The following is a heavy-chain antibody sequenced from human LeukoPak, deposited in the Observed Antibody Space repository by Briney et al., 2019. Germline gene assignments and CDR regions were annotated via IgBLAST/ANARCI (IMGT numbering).Heavy chain of an antibody. V-gene: IGHV5-51*01. J-gene: IGHJ4*02. CDR1: GYSFTSYW. CDR3: ARHTRYSSPSRVFEY. Sequence: GESLKISCKGSGYSFTSYWIGWVRQMPGKGLKWMGIIYPGDSETRYSPSFQGQVTISADKSISTAYLQWSSLEASDTAMYYCARHTRYSSPSRVFEYWGQGTLVTVSS. D-gene: IGHD6-6*01. CDR2: IYPGDSET.